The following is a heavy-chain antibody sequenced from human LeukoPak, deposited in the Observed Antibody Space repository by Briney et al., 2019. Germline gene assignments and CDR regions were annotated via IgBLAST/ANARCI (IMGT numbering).Heavy chain of an antibody. J-gene: IGHJ6*02. Sequence: PSETLSLTCSVSGGSLSNYRWSWIRQPAGKGLEWIGRIYSSGRTTYNPSLMSRVTMSLDTSNNRFSLNLNSLTAADTAVYYCAREAEVFGEVFKHNPDYYYALDVWGLGTTVFVSS. CDR2: IYSSGRT. CDR1: GGSLSNYR. V-gene: IGHV4-4*07. D-gene: IGHD3-3*01. CDR3: AREAEVFGEVFKHNPDYYYALDV.